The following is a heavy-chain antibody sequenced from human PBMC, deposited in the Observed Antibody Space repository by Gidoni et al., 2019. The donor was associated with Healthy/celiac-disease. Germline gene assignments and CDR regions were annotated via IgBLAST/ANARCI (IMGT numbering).Heavy chain of an antibody. J-gene: IGHJ4*02. V-gene: IGHV4-34*01. Sequence: QVQLQQWGEGLLKPSETLSLTCAVYGGSFSGYSWSWIRQPPGKGLEWIGEINHSGSTNYNPSLKSRVTISVDTSKNQFSLKLSSVTAADTAVYYCARGRSSGYYRKPYYFDYWGQGTLVTVSS. D-gene: IGHD3-22*01. CDR3: ARGRSSGYYRKPYYFDY. CDR2: INHSGST. CDR1: GGSFSGYS.